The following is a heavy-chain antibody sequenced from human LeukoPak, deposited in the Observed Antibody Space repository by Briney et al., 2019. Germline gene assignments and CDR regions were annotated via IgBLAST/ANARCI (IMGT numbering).Heavy chain of an antibody. CDR3: ARGGGAQAVDP. Sequence: PSQTLSPTRTLSGDSISIGAYCWSWIRQHPGKGLEWIGYIYYSGSTYYNPSLKSRVTISIDTSGNHCSLKLSSVTAADMAVYYCARGGGAQAVDPWGEGTLVTVSS. CDR1: GDSISIGAYC. CDR2: IYYSGST. V-gene: IGHV4-31*03. D-gene: IGHD4/OR15-4a*01. J-gene: IGHJ5*02.